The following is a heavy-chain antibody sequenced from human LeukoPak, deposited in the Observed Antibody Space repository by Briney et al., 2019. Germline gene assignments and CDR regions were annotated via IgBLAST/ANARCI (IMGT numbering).Heavy chain of an antibody. D-gene: IGHD2-15*01. J-gene: IGHJ2*01. V-gene: IGHV3-11*01. Sequence: GGSLRLSCAASGFTFSDYYMSWIRQAPGKGLEWVSYVSSSGSTIYYADSVKGRFTISRDNAKNSLYLQMNSLRAEDTAVYYCARDGLAAATLHWCFDLWGRGTLVTVSS. CDR1: GFTFSDYY. CDR2: VSSSGSTI. CDR3: ARDGLAAATLHWCFDL.